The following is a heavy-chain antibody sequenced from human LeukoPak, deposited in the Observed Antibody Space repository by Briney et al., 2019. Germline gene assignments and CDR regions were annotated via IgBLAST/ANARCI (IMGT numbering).Heavy chain of an antibody. D-gene: IGHD2-2*01. J-gene: IGHJ4*02. Sequence: GGSLRLSCAASGFTFSDYYMSCIRQAPGKGLEWVSYISSSGSTIYYADSVKRGFTISRENAKNSLYLQMYSLRAEDTAVYYCGRDPNIVVVPAAPFFDYWGQGTLVTVSS. V-gene: IGHV3-11*01. CDR2: ISSSGSTI. CDR1: GFTFSDYY. CDR3: GRDPNIVVVPAAPFFDY.